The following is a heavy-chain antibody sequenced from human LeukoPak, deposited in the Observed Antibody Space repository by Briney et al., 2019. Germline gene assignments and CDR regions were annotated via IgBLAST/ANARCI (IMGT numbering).Heavy chain of an antibody. J-gene: IGHJ4*02. CDR3: AREPTVTTSDY. D-gene: IGHD4-17*01. V-gene: IGHV3-30*09. CDR1: GFTFSSYA. CDR2: ISYDGSNK. Sequence: AGGSLRLSCAASGFTFSSYAMHWVRQAPGKGLEWVAVISYDGSNKYYADSVKGRFAISRDNSKNTLYLQMNSLRAEDTAVYYCAREPTVTTSDYWGQGTLVTVSS.